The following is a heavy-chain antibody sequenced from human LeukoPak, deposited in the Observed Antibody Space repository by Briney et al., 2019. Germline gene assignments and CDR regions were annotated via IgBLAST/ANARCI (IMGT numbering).Heavy chain of an antibody. CDR2: INHSGST. V-gene: IGHV4-39*07. CDR1: GGSISSSSYY. Sequence: SETLSLTCTVSGGSISSSSYYWGWIRQPPGKGLERIGEINHSGSTNYNPSLKSRVTISVDTSNNQLSLKLSSVTAADTAVYYCARILQWPITRQFDYWGQGTLVTVSS. CDR3: ARILQWPITRQFDY. D-gene: IGHD2-15*01. J-gene: IGHJ4*02.